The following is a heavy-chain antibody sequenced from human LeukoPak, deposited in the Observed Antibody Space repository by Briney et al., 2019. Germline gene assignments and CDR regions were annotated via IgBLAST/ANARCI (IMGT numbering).Heavy chain of an antibody. J-gene: IGHJ4*02. D-gene: IGHD2-15*01. Sequence: GGSLRLSCVASGFTFSSYGMHGVRQAPGKGLEWVAMISYDGRDKYYEESVKGRFTSSRDNSKNTLYLQMNSLRDEDTAMYSCATLLLGVGGDYWGQGTLVTVSS. V-gene: IGHV3-30*03. CDR1: GFTFSSYG. CDR3: ATLLLGVGGDY. CDR2: ISYDGRDK.